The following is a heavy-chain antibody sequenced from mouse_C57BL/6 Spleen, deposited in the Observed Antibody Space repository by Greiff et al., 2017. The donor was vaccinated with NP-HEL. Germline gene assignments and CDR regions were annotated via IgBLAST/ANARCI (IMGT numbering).Heavy chain of an antibody. D-gene: IGHD1-1*01. CDR2: INYDGSST. CDR1: GFTFSDYY. Sequence: DVQLQESEGGLVQPGSSMKLSCTASGFTFSDYYMAWVRQVPEKGLEWVANINYDGSSTYYLDSLKSRFIISRDNAKNILYLQMSSLKSEDTATYYCARAVVAYYAMDYWGQGTSVTVSS. J-gene: IGHJ4*01. CDR3: ARAVVAYYAMDY. V-gene: IGHV5-16*01.